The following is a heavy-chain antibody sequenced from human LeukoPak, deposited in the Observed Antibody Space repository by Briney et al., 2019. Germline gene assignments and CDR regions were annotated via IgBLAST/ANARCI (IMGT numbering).Heavy chain of an antibody. Sequence: SETLSLTCGVSSGSLSGYYWRWIRQPQGGGLEWLGEITRSGSPNYNPSLKSRVTISGDTSKKQFSLNLKSVTAADTGVYYCARGVDLWGRGTPVTVSS. CDR1: SGSLSGYY. CDR3: ARGVDL. CDR2: ITRSGSP. V-gene: IGHV4-34*01. J-gene: IGHJ2*01.